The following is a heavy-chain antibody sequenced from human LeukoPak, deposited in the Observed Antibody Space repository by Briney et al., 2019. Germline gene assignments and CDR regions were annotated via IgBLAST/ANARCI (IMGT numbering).Heavy chain of an antibody. CDR1: GYTFSNYD. CDR3: SAFDV. Sequence: ASVKVSCKTSGYTFSNYDIYWVRQAPGQGLECMGWISGYTGDTKYAQILQGRFTVTTDTSTSTAYYCARAGYCGDGGCRGGSAFDVWGQGTMVTVSS. V-gene: IGHV1-18*01. D-gene: IGHD2-15*01. J-gene: IGHJ3*01. CDR2: ISGYTGDT.